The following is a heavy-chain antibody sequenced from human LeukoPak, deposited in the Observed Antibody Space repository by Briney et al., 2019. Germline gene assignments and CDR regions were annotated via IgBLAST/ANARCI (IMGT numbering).Heavy chain of an antibody. V-gene: IGHV3-64*01. CDR2: ISKNGDST. J-gene: IGHJ1*01. Sequence: GGSLRLSCAASGFTFGSYAMHWIRQAPGKGLEYVSAISKNGDSTFHAISVKGRFTISRDNSKNTLYLQMGSLRPEDMAVYYCARMDYSDQFFQHWGQGSLVTVSS. CDR3: ARMDYSDQFFQH. D-gene: IGHD4-17*01. CDR1: GFTFGSYA.